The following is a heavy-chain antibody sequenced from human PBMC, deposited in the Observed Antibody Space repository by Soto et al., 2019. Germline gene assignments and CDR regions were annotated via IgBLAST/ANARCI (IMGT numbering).Heavy chain of an antibody. D-gene: IGHD4-17*01. CDR2: INSDGSST. CDR3: ARDSTVVTPHDPPLNYDGMDV. V-gene: IGHV3-74*01. J-gene: IGHJ6*02. CDR1: GFTFSSYW. Sequence: GGSLRLSCAASGFTFSSYWMHWVRQAPGKGLVWVSRINSDGSSTSYADSVKGRFTISRDNAKNTLYLQMNSLRAEDTAVYYCARDSTVVTPHDPPLNYDGMDVWGQGTTVTVSS.